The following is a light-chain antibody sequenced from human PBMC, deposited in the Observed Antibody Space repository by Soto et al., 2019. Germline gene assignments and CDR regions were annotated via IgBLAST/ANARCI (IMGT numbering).Light chain of an antibody. CDR3: QQYNNWPRAT. V-gene: IGKV3-15*01. CDR1: QSISSN. Sequence: EIVMTQSPATLSVSPGERATLSCRASQSISSNLAWYQQKPGQAPRLLMFRTSSRATGFPARFSGSGSGSEFNLTISSLQSEDFGVYYCQQYNNWPRATCGGGTKVEIK. CDR2: RTS. J-gene: IGKJ4*01.